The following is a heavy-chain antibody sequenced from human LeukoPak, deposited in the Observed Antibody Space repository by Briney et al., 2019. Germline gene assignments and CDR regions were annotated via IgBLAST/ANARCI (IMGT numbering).Heavy chain of an antibody. CDR2: FDPEDGET. V-gene: IGHV1-24*01. Sequence: ASVKVSCKVSGYTLTELSMHWVRQAPGKGLEWMGGFDPEDGETIYAQKFQGRVTMTEDTSTDTAYMELSSLRSEGTAVYYCATAVGYGGPFDYWGQGTLVTVSS. D-gene: IGHD4-23*01. J-gene: IGHJ4*02. CDR1: GYTLTELS. CDR3: ATAVGYGGPFDY.